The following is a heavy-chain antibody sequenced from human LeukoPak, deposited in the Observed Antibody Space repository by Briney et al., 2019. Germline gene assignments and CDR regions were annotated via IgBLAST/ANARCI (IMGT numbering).Heavy chain of an antibody. D-gene: IGHD6-19*01. Sequence: PGGSLRLSCAASGFTFSSYAMSWVRQAPGKGLEWVSVISGGGGITYYVDSVKGRFTISRDNAKNTLYLLMNSLRAEDTAVFYCAKTMTAGYRSGPSDYWGQGTLVTVSS. V-gene: IGHV3-23*01. CDR1: GFTFSSYA. CDR2: ISGGGGIT. J-gene: IGHJ4*02. CDR3: AKTMTAGYRSGPSDY.